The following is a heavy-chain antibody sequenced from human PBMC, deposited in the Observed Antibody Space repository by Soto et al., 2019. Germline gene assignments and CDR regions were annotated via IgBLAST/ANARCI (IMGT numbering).Heavy chain of an antibody. V-gene: IGHV4-30-4*01. Sequence: PSETLSITCTVSGFSSSSGDYYWSWIRQPPGKGLEWIGYIYYSGSTYYNPSLKSRVTISVDTSKNQFSLKLSSVTAADTAVYYCARATQQLDYYFDYWGQGTLVNVSS. J-gene: IGHJ4*02. D-gene: IGHD6-13*01. CDR1: GFSSSSGDYY. CDR2: IYYSGST. CDR3: ARATQQLDYYFDY.